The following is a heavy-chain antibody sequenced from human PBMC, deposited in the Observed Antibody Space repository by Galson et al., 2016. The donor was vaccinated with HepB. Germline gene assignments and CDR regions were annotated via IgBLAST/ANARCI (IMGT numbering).Heavy chain of an antibody. CDR3: TMDREDGRSW. D-gene: IGHD6-13*01. J-gene: IGHJ4*02. CDR2: IYHSGTT. Sequence: SETLSLTCAVSGGSLTSRSWWTWVRQPPGKGLEWIGEIYHSGTTNYNPSLKGRVTISLDRFKNQFSLLVTSVTAADTAVYYCTMDREDGRSWWGPGTLVTVAS. V-gene: IGHV4-4*02. CDR1: GGSLTSRSW.